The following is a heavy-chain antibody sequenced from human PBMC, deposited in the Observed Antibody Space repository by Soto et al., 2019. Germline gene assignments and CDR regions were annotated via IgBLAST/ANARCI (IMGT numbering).Heavy chain of an antibody. V-gene: IGHV3-7*01. Sequence: GGCRRGSCAASGFTLSRYWMAWVRQAPGKGLEWVANINQDVSQKLYVDSVRGRFTISRDNAKNSVYLQMNNLRADDTAVYYCAKIGYNDWDFDYWGQGTLVTVSS. CDR3: AKIGYNDWDFDY. CDR1: GFTLSRYW. CDR2: INQDVSQK. D-gene: IGHD3-22*01. J-gene: IGHJ4*02.